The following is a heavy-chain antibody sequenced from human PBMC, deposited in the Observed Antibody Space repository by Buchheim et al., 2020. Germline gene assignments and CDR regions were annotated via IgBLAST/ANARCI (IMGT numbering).Heavy chain of an antibody. CDR3: AKGSAYGGREGYFDY. V-gene: IGHV3-23*01. CDR2: ISGSGGST. Sequence: EVQLLESGGGLVQPGGSLRLSCAASGFTFSSYAMSWVRQAPGKGLEWVSAISGSGGSTYYADSVEGRFTISRDNSKNTLYLQLHSLRVEDTAVYYCAKGSAYGGREGYFDYWGQGTL. CDR1: GFTFSSYA. D-gene: IGHD4-23*01. J-gene: IGHJ4*02.